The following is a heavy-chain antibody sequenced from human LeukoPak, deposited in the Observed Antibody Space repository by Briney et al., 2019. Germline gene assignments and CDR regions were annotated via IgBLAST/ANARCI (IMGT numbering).Heavy chain of an antibody. CDR3: ARGRTFDP. Sequence: SETLSLTCTVSGGSISSSTYYWGWIRQPPGKGLEWIGSIYYSGRTYYNPSLKSRLTISVDTSKNQFSLNLNSVTAADTAVYYCARGRTFDPWGQGTLVTVSS. V-gene: IGHV4-39*07. J-gene: IGHJ5*02. CDR1: GGSISSSTYY. CDR2: IYYSGRT. D-gene: IGHD5-24*01.